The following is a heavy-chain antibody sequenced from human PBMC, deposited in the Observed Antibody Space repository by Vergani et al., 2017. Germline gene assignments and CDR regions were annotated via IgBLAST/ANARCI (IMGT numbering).Heavy chain of an antibody. V-gene: IGHV1-69*01. D-gene: IGHD6-13*01. CDR3: SREDSSSWYNPFDY. CDR1: GGTFSSYA. J-gene: IGHJ4*02. CDR2: IIPIFGTA. Sequence: QVQLVQSGAEVKKPGSSVKVSCKASGGTFSSYAISWVRQAPGQGLEWMGGIIPIFGTANYAQKFQGRVTITADESTSTAYMDLSSLSSEDTAVYYCSREDSSSWYNPFDYWGQGTLVTVSS.